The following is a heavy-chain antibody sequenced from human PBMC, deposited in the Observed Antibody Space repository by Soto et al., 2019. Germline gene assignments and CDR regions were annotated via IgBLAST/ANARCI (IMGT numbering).Heavy chain of an antibody. CDR3: AKRYYSSSWYRSYYYYMDV. CDR2: ISGSGGST. Sequence: GGSLRLSCAASGFTFSSYAMSWVRQAPGKGLEWVSAISGSGGSTYYADSVKGRFTISRDNSKNTLYLQMNSLRAEDTAVYYCAKRYYSSSWYRSYYYYMDVWGKGTTVTVSS. D-gene: IGHD6-13*01. J-gene: IGHJ6*03. V-gene: IGHV3-23*01. CDR1: GFTFSSYA.